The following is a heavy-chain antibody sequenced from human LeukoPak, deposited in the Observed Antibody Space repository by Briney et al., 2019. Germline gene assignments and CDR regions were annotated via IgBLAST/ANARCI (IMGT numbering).Heavy chain of an antibody. V-gene: IGHV3-7*01. Sequence: GGSLRLSCAASGFTFSSYWMIWVRQAPGKGLEWVANIRQDGSEKYYVDSVKGRFTISRDNAKNSLYLQMNSLRAEDTAVYYCARDGYSNGLDYWGQGTLVTVSS. CDR3: ARDGYSNGLDY. CDR2: IRQDGSEK. D-gene: IGHD4-11*01. J-gene: IGHJ4*02. CDR1: GFTFSSYW.